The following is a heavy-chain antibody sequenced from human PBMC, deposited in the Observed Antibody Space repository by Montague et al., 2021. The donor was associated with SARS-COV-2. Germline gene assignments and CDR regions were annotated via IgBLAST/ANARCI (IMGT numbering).Heavy chain of an antibody. J-gene: IGHJ5*02. D-gene: IGHD6-13*01. CDR1: GRSVRGYY. CDR3: ATGQAGDR. Sequence: SETLSLTCTVSGRSVRGYYWTWIRQPPGKGLEWLGWIYYTGEAKYNPSLESWVTMSVDMSKNQFSLMVTSVTPADTAVYYCATGQAGDRWGQGVLVTVSS. V-gene: IGHV4-59*02. CDR2: IYYTGEA.